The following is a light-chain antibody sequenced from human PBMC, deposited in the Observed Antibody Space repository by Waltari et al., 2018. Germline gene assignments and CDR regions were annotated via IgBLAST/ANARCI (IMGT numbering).Light chain of an antibody. CDR2: HAS. J-gene: IGKJ1*01. CDR1: ERVGKY. V-gene: IGKV3-20*01. CDR3: QKYNRLPAT. Sequence: EIVLTQSPGTLSLSPGERATLACRASERVGKYLAWYQQRTGQAPRLVMFHASNRATGSPDRFSGSGSGTDFSLTISRLEPEDFAVYYCQKYNRLPATFGQGTKVEIK.